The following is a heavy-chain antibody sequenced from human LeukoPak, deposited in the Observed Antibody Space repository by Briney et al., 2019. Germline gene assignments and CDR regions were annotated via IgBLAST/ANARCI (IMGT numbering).Heavy chain of an antibody. V-gene: IGHV4-39*01. J-gene: IGHJ4*02. CDR2: IYYSGST. D-gene: IGHD3-16*01. CDR3: ARGGGDYYDY. Sequence: PSETLSLTCTVSGGSIGSSSYYWGWIRQPPGTGLEWIGSIYYSGSTYYNPSLKGRVTISVDTSKNQFSLKLSSVTAADTAVYYCARGGGDYYDYWGRGTLVTVSS. CDR1: GGSIGSSSYY.